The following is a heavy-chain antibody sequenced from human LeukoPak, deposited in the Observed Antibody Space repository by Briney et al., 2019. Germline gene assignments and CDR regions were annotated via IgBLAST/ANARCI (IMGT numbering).Heavy chain of an antibody. CDR1: GFSFHYYA. D-gene: IGHD3-10*01. Sequence: GGSLRLSCAASGFSFHYYAMHWVRQAPGKGLEWVAVISYDGANEYYADSVKGRLTISRDNSRNTLYMEMSSLRPEDTAVYYCARPIDNGSGSYYFPYWGQGTLVTVSS. CDR3: ARPIDNGSGSYYFPY. CDR2: ISYDGANE. J-gene: IGHJ4*02. V-gene: IGHV3-30-3*01.